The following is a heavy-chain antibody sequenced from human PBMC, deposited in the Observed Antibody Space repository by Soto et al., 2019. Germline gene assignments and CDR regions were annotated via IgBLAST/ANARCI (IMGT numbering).Heavy chain of an antibody. D-gene: IGHD3-10*01. J-gene: IGHJ5*02. CDR2: TYYRSRFFS. V-gene: IGHV6-1*01. Sequence: PSQTLSLTCAISGDSVSSYSAAWNWIRQSPSGGLEWLGRTYYRSRFFSDYAESVKSRIIINPDTSKNQFSLQLKSVTPEDTAVYYCVRDRYSSSGWFDPWGQGTPVNVSS. CDR1: GDSVSSYSAA. CDR3: VRDRYSSSGWFDP.